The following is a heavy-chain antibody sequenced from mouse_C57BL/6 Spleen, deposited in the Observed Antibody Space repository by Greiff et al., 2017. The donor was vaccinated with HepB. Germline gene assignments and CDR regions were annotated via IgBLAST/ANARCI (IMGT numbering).Heavy chain of an antibody. Sequence: VHLVESGAELVRPGASVKLSCKASGYTFTDYYINWVKQRPGQGLEWIARIYPGSGNTYYNEKFKGKATLTAEKSSSTAYMQLSSLTSEDSAFYFCARTMITTRYFDVWGTGTTVTVSS. CDR1: GYTFTDYY. D-gene: IGHD2-4*01. V-gene: IGHV1-76*01. CDR3: ARTMITTRYFDV. CDR2: IYPGSGNT. J-gene: IGHJ1*03.